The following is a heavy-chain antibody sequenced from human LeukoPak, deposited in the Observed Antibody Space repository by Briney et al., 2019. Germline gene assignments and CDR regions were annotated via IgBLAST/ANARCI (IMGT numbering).Heavy chain of an antibody. CDR3: ARGLSSSWYSYYFDY. CDR2: IYYSGST. V-gene: IGHV4-59*01. D-gene: IGHD6-13*01. Sequence: SETLSLTCTVSGASISSYYWSWIRQPPGKGLEWIGYIYYSGSTNYNPSLKSRVTISVDTSKNQFSLKLSSVTAADTAVYYCARGLSSSWYSYYFDYWGQGTLVTVSS. CDR1: GASISSYY. J-gene: IGHJ4*02.